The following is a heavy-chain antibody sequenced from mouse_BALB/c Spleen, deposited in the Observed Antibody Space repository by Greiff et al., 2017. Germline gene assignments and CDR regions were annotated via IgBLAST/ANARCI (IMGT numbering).Heavy chain of an antibody. CDR2: IDPENGDT. V-gene: IGHV14-4*02. Sequence: VQLQQSGAELVRSGASVKLSCTASGFNIKDYYMHWVKQRPEQGLEWIGWIDPENGDTEYAPKFQGKATMTADTSSNTAYLQLSSLTSEDTAVYYCNAVPTYGKGGDYAMDYWGQGTSVTVSS. D-gene: IGHD2-1*01. CDR3: NAVPTYGKGGDYAMDY. J-gene: IGHJ4*01. CDR1: GFNIKDYY.